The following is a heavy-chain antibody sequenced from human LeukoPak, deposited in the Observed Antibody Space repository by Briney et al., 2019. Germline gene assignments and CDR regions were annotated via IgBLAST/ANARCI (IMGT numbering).Heavy chain of an antibody. CDR2: IYHSWST. Sequence: SETLSLTCAVSGYSISSGYYWGWIRQPPGKGLEWIGSIYHSWSTYYNPSLKSRVTISVDTSKNQFSLKLSSVTAADTAVYYCARDHIVVANYYFYYYGMDVWGKGTTVTVSS. CDR3: ARDHIVVANYYFYYYGMDV. CDR1: GYSISSGYY. V-gene: IGHV4-38-2*02. D-gene: IGHD2-15*01. J-gene: IGHJ6*04.